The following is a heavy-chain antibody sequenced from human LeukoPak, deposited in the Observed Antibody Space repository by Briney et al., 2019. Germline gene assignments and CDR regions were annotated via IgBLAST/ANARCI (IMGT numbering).Heavy chain of an antibody. CDR2: IGTAGDT. V-gene: IGHV3-13*01. J-gene: IGHJ4*02. Sequence: GGSLRLSCAASGFTFSSYDMHWVRQATGRGLEWVSGIGTAGDTYYPDSVKGRFTISRENAKNSLYLQMNSLRAGDTAVYYCARSPLRGYYYGSGSYSEFDYWGQGTLVTVSS. CDR1: GFTFSSYD. CDR3: ARSPLRGYYYGSGSYSEFDY. D-gene: IGHD3-10*01.